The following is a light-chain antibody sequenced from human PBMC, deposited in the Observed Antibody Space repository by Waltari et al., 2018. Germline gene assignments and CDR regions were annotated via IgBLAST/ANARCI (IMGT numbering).Light chain of an antibody. CDR3: QQSYSTPRT. Sequence: DIQMNQSPSPLYASVGDRVTITCRASQSISSYLNWYQQKPGKAPKRLIYAASSLQSGVPSRFSGSGAGTDCTLTISSRQPEDFATYYCQQSYSTPRTFGGGTKVEIK. J-gene: IGKJ4*01. V-gene: IGKV1-39*01. CDR2: AAS. CDR1: QSISSY.